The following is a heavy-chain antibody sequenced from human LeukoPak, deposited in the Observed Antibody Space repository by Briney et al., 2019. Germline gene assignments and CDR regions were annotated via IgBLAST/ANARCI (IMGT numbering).Heavy chain of an antibody. J-gene: IGHJ6*03. V-gene: IGHV4-59*11. Sequence: PSETLSLTCTVSGGSISSHYWSWIRQPPGKGLEWIGYIYYSGSTNYNPSLKSRVTISVDRSKNQFSLKLSSVTAADTAVYYCARDSMVRGVGYYYYYYMDVWGKGTTVTVSS. CDR1: GGSISSHY. D-gene: IGHD3-10*01. CDR3: ARDSMVRGVGYYYYYYMDV. CDR2: IYYSGST.